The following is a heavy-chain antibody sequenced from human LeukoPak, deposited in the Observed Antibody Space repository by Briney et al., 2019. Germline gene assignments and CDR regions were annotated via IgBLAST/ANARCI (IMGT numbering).Heavy chain of an antibody. CDR1: GFTFSPHA. CDR3: AAGYSSGWPLDY. Sequence: PGRSLRLSCAASGFTFSPHAMHWVRQAPGKGLKWVAVISSDGSDKYYADSVKGRFTISRDNSKNTLYLQMNSLRAEDTAVYYCAAGYSSGWPLDYWGQGTLVTVSS. V-gene: IGHV3-30-3*01. CDR2: ISSDGSDK. D-gene: IGHD6-19*01. J-gene: IGHJ4*02.